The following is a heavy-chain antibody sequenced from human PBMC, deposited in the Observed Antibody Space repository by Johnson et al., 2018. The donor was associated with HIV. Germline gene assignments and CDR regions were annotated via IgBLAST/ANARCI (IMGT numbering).Heavy chain of an antibody. Sequence: VQLVESGGGVVQPGRSLRLSCAASGFTVSNNYMSWVRQAPGKGLEWVSVIYSGGSTYYADSVKGRFTISRDNSKNTLYLQMNSLRAEDTAVYYCARGYSGSDDAFDIWGQGTMVTVSS. CDR2: IYSGGST. V-gene: IGHV3-66*01. CDR1: GFTVSNNY. CDR3: ARGYSGSDDAFDI. D-gene: IGHD1-26*01. J-gene: IGHJ3*02.